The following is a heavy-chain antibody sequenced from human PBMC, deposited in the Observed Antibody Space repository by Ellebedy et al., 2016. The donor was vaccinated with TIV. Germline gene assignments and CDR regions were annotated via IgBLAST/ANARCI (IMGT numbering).Heavy chain of an antibody. D-gene: IGHD2-21*02. Sequence: LSLTCAASGFTFCGSAIHWVRPASGKGLEWVGRIRSKANSYATAYAASVKGRFTISRDDSKNTAYLQMNSLKTEDTAVYYCTSSTYCGGDCYSDYWGQGTLVTVSS. CDR2: IRSKANSYAT. V-gene: IGHV3-73*01. J-gene: IGHJ4*02. CDR3: TSSTYCGGDCYSDY. CDR1: GFTFCGSA.